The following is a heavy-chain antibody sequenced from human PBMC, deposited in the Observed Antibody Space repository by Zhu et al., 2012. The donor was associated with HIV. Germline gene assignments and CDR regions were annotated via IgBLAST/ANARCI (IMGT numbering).Heavy chain of an antibody. CDR2: IYHSGST. J-gene: IGHJ5*02. Sequence: QVQLQESGPGLVKPSETLSLTCAVSGYSISSGYYWGWIRQPPGKGLEWIGSIYHSGSTYYNPSLKSRVTISVDTSKNQFSLKLSSVTAADTAVYYCARREMATINWFDPWGQGTLVTVSS. CDR1: GYSISSGYY. V-gene: IGHV4-38-2*01. CDR3: ARREMATINWFDP. D-gene: IGHD5-24*01.